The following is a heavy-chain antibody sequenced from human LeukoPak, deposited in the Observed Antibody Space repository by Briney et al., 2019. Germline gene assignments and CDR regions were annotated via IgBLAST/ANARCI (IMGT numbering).Heavy chain of an antibody. D-gene: IGHD1-7*01. V-gene: IGHV4-4*07. CDR2: VSASGNT. CDR1: GGSISTNY. CDR3: ATGLAGNYDFNCFDP. Sequence: PSETLSLTCTVSGGSISTNYWTWIRQPAGRGLEWIGRVSASGNTRYNPSLESRVTMSVDTSKNQFPLSLTSVTAADTGVYFCATGLAGNYDFNCFDPWGQGTLVTVSS. J-gene: IGHJ5*02.